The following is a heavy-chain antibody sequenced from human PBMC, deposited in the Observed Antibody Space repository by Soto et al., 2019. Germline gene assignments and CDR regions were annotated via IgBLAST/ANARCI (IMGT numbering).Heavy chain of an antibody. CDR3: TTDYIVVVVAAYCFDY. J-gene: IGHJ4*02. V-gene: IGHV3-49*03. Sequence: PGGSLRLSCTGSGFPFANFLMSWFRQAPGKGLEWVGFIRSQPDGGTTDYAAPVRGRFTISRDDSKNILYLQMNSLKTEDTAVYYCTTDYIVVVVAAYCFDYWGQGTLVTVSS. CDR2: IRSQPDGGTT. CDR1: GFPFANFL. D-gene: IGHD2-15*01.